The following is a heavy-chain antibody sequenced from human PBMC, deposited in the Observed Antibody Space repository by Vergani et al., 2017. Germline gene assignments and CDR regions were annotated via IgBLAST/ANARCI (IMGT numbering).Heavy chain of an antibody. D-gene: IGHD6-25*01. CDR1: GYSISRGYY. V-gene: IGHV4-31*03. CDR3: ARVDTQVPATSHFYYMDV. Sequence: QVQLQESGPGLVKPSETLSLTCSVSGYSISRGYYWGWIRQPPGKGLEWIGYIFYSGTTYDNPSLRSRLTISVDTSQNQFSLKLRSVTVADTAVYYCARVDTQVPATSHFYYMDVWGKGTTVVVSS. CDR2: IFYSGTT. J-gene: IGHJ6*03.